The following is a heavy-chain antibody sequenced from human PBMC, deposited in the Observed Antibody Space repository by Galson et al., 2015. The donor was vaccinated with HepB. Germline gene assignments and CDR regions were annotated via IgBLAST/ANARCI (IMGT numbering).Heavy chain of an antibody. J-gene: IGHJ6*02. D-gene: IGHD6-13*01. Sequence: SLRLSCAASGLTFSDYYMSWIRQAPGKGLEWVSYISSSSSYTNYADSVKGRFTISRDNAKNSLYLQMNSLRAEDTAVYYCARVGIAAAGYYYYGMDVWGQGATVTVSS. CDR2: ISSSSSYT. CDR3: ARVGIAAAGYYYYGMDV. CDR1: GLTFSDYY. V-gene: IGHV3-11*06.